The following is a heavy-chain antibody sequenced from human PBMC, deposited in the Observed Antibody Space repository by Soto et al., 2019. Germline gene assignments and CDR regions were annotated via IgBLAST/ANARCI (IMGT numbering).Heavy chain of an antibody. CDR2: INHSGST. D-gene: IGHD2-15*01. CDR1: GGSFSGYS. Sequence: SETLSLTCAVYGGSFSGYSWTWIRQPPGTGLEWIGEINHSGSTNYNPSLKSRVTISVDTSKNQFSLKLTSVTAADTAVYYCATLPPRIEVTVLPIPTWGQGTLVTVSS. J-gene: IGHJ5*02. V-gene: IGHV4-34*01. CDR3: ATLPPRIEVTVLPIPT.